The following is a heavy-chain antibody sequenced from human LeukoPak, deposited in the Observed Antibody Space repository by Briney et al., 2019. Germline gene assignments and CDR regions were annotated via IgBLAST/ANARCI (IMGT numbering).Heavy chain of an antibody. Sequence: AETLTLTCTVSGGSISGYYWSWIRQPPGKGLEWIGNIFSGSTKYNPSLKSRVTISVDTSKNQFSLRLSSVTAADTAVYYCARRVFFDYWGQGTLVTVSS. CDR1: GGSISGYY. V-gene: IGHV4-59*01. J-gene: IGHJ4*02. CDR3: ARRVFFDY. CDR2: IFSGST.